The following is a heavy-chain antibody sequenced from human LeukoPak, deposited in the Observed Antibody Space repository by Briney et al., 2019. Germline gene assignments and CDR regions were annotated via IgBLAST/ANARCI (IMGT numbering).Heavy chain of an antibody. Sequence: SVKGSCKASGGTFSSYAISWVRQAPGQGLEWMGGIIPIFGTANYAQKFQGRVTITADESTSTAYMELSSLRSEDTAVYYCARDLAPYSGSLHAFDIWGQGTMVTVSS. V-gene: IGHV1-69*13. CDR1: GGTFSSYA. CDR3: ARDLAPYSGSLHAFDI. CDR2: IIPIFGTA. D-gene: IGHD1-26*01. J-gene: IGHJ3*02.